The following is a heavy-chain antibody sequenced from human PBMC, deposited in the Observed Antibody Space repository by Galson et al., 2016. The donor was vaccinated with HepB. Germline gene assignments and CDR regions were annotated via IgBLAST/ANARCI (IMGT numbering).Heavy chain of an antibody. CDR2: INQDGSEK. V-gene: IGHV3-7*01. Sequence: SLRLSCAASGFTFDDYAMYWVRQAPGKGLEWVANINQDGSEKYYVDSVKGRFTISRDNAKNSLYLQMNSLRAEDTAVYYCASAYYDSSGYWAPFDIWGQGTMVTVSS. D-gene: IGHD3-22*01. CDR3: ASAYYDSSGYWAPFDI. J-gene: IGHJ3*02. CDR1: GFTFDDYA.